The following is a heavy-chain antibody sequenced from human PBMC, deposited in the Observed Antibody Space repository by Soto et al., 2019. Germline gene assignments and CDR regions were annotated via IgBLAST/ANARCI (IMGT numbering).Heavy chain of an antibody. CDR3: ARDEVLRYFDWLSHYGMDV. CDR1: GGRGFSNSGA. CDR2: TYYRSKWYN. D-gene: IGHD3-9*01. J-gene: IGHJ6*02. V-gene: IGHV6-1*01. Sequence: SQSLSLTGGISGGRGFSNSGAWNWIRQSPSRGLEWLGRTYYRSKWYNDYAVSVKSRITINPDTSKNQFSLQLNSVTPEDTAVYYCARDEVLRYFDWLSHYGMDVWGQGTTVTVSS.